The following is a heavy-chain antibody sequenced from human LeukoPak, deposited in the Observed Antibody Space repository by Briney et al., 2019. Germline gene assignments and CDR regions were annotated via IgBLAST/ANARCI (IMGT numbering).Heavy chain of an antibody. V-gene: IGHV4-4*08. CDR3: ARRAYFYSSGYSPTSGYFDL. D-gene: IGHD3-22*01. J-gene: IGHJ2*01. CDR1: GGSIFSYY. Sequence: PSETLSLTCTVSGGSIFSYYWNWIRQSPGKGLEWLGYIYSNGITNYSPSLRSRGTISIATSKNQFSLRLASVTAADTAIYYCARRAYFYSSGYSPTSGYFDLWGRGTLVTVSS. CDR2: IYSNGIT.